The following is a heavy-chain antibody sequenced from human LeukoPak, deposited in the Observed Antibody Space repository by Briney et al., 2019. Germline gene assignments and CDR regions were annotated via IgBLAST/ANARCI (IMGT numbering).Heavy chain of an antibody. CDR2: IKQDGSAK. Sequence: GGSLRLSCAASGFTFSSYWMSWVRQAPGKGLEWVANIKQDGSAKYYVDSVKGRFTISRDNAKNSLYLEMNSLRAEDTAVYYCAREYGSGWGLVFDYWGQGTLVTVSS. D-gene: IGHD6-19*01. V-gene: IGHV3-7*01. CDR1: GFTFSSYW. J-gene: IGHJ4*02. CDR3: AREYGSGWGLVFDY.